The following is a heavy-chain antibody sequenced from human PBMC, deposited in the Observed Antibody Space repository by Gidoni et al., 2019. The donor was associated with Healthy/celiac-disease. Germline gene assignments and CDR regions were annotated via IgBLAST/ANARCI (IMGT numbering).Heavy chain of an antibody. D-gene: IGHD3-10*01. V-gene: IGHV3-48*01. Sequence: EVQLVESGGGLVQPGGSLRLCCAASGFTFSSYSMNWVRQAPGKGLEWVSYISSSSSTIYYADSVKGRFTISRDNAKNSLYLQMNSLRAEDTAVYYCARAFRYSSDYWGQGTLVTVSS. J-gene: IGHJ4*02. CDR2: ISSSSSTI. CDR1: GFTFSSYS. CDR3: ARAFRYSSDY.